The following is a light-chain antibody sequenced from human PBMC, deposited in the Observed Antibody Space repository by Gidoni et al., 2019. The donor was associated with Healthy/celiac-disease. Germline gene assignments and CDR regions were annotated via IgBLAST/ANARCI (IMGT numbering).Light chain of an antibody. J-gene: IGKJ4*01. V-gene: IGKV3-15*01. CDR2: GAS. Sequence: PATLSVSPGERATLSCRASQSVSSNLAWYQQKPGQAPRLLIYGASTRATGIPARFSGSGSGTEFTLTISSLQSEDFAVYYCQQYNNWPPGAFGGGTKVEIK. CDR1: QSVSSN. CDR3: QQYNNWPPGA.